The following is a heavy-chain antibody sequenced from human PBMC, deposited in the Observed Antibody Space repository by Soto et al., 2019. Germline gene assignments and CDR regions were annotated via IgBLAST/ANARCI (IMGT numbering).Heavy chain of an antibody. D-gene: IGHD2-2*01. J-gene: IGHJ4*02. CDR1: GYTFTSYA. CDR3: AREILRFWSRTSCRGGSAYFDY. CDR2: INAGNGNT. V-gene: IGHV1-3*01. Sequence: ASVKVSCKASGYTFTSYAMHWVRQAPGQRLEWMGWINAGNGNTKYSQKFQGRVTITRDTSASTAYMELSSLRSEDTAVYYCAREILRFWSRTSCRGGSAYFDYWGQGTLVTVSS.